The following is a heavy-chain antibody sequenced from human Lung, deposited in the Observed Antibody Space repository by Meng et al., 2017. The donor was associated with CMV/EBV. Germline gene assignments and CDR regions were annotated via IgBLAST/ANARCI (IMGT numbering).Heavy chain of an antibody. CDR3: ETQAPPGITDKDYSYYGMDV. V-gene: IGHV3-53*01. CDR2: IYTGGSA. D-gene: IGHD1-14*01. CDR1: GFIVSSKY. J-gene: IGHJ6*02. Sequence: GESXKISCAVSGFIVSSKYMTWVRQTSGKGLEWVSIIYTGGSASYADSVKGRFTISRDNSKNTLYLQMNSLRAEDTAVYYYETQAPPGITDKDYSYYGMDVXGQGXTVTVSS.